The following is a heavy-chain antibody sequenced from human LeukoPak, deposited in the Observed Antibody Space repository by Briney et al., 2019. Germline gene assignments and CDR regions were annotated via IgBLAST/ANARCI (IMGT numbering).Heavy chain of an antibody. Sequence: GESLKISCKGSGYSFTSYWIGWVRQMPGKGLEWMGIIYPGDSDTRYSPSFQGQVTISADNSISTAYLQWSSLKASGTAMYYCAGTIRGYCSGGSCYSSEGYYYYYGMDVWGQGTTVTVSS. D-gene: IGHD2-15*01. CDR2: IYPGDSDT. CDR3: AGTIRGYCSGGSCYSSEGYYYYYGMDV. J-gene: IGHJ6*02. V-gene: IGHV5-51*01. CDR1: GYSFTSYW.